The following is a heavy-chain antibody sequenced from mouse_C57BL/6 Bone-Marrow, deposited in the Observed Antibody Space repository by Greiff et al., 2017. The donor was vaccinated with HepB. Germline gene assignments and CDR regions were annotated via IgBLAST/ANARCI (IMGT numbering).Heavy chain of an antibody. CDR3: AREYYLNY. Sequence: VKLQQSGAELARPGASVKLSCKASGYTFTSYGISWVKQRTGQGLEWIGEIYPRSGNTYYNEKFKGKATLTADKSSSTAYMELRSLTSEDSAVYFCAREYYLNYWGQGTTLTVSS. V-gene: IGHV1-81*01. J-gene: IGHJ2*01. D-gene: IGHD1-1*02. CDR1: GYTFTSYG. CDR2: IYPRSGNT.